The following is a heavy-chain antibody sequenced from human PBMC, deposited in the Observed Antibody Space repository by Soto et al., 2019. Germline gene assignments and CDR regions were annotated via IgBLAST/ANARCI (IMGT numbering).Heavy chain of an antibody. D-gene: IGHD3-10*01. CDR3: ARQGGFGEFVP. CDR1: GYTFTRYL. V-gene: IGHV1-18*04. CDR2: ISGYNGNT. J-gene: IGHJ5*02. Sequence: QVQLVQSGGEVKKPGASVKVSCKASGYTFTRYLITWVRQAPGQGLEWMGWISGYNGNTNYAQMLQGRVTMTTDTSTSTAYMELRSLGSDDPAVYYCARQGGFGEFVPWGQGTLVTVSS.